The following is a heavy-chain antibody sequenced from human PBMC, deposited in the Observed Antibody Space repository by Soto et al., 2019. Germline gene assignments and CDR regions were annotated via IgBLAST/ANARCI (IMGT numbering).Heavy chain of an antibody. V-gene: IGHV1-18*01. D-gene: IGHD2-15*01. J-gene: IGHJ4*02. CDR2: ISSYNGNS. Sequence: QVQLVQSGAEVKKPGASVKVSCKASGYTFTSYGISWVRQAPGQGLEWMGRISSYNGNSNYAQNLQGRVTMTTDTSTSTAYMELRSLRSDDTAVYYCAREDIQDIVVVVVAPEGLGYWGQGTLVTVSS. CDR3: AREDIQDIVVVVVAPEGLGY. CDR1: GYTFTSYG.